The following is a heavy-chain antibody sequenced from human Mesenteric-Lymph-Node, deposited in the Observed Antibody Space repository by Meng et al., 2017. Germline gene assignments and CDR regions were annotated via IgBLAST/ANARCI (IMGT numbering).Heavy chain of an antibody. Sequence: SETLSLTCTVSGGSISSYYWSWIRQPPGKGLEWIGYIYYSGSTNYNPSLKSRVTISVDTSKNQFSLKLSSVTAADTAVYYCARDLDCSSTSCYAGRNWFDPWGQGTLVTVSS. CDR3: ARDLDCSSTSCYAGRNWFDP. CDR1: GGSISSYY. V-gene: IGHV4-59*01. CDR2: IYYSGST. D-gene: IGHD2-2*01. J-gene: IGHJ5*02.